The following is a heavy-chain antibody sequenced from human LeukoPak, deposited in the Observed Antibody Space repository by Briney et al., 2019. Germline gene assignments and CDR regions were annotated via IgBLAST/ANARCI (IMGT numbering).Heavy chain of an antibody. J-gene: IGHJ6*02. V-gene: IGHV4-4*07. CDR2: IYTSGST. CDR3: ARVGFFFGMDV. CDR1: GDSISPYY. Sequence: SETLSLTCTVSGDSISPYYWSWIRQPAGKGLEWIGRIYTSGSTNYNPSLKSRVTMSVDTSKNQFSLKLSSVTAADTAVYYCARVGFFFGMDVWGQRTTVTASS.